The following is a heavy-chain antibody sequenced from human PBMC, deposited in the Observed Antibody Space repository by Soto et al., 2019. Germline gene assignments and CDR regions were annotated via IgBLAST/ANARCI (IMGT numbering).Heavy chain of an antibody. D-gene: IGHD3-10*01. V-gene: IGHV1-24*01. CDR3: ATDYIYLRSPGAGNWLDP. CDR1: GYTLTELS. CDR2: FDPEDGET. Sequence: ASVKVSCKVSGYTLTELSMHWVRQAPGKGLEWMGGFDPEDGETIYAQKFQGRVTMTEDTSTDTAYMELSSLRSEDTAVYYCATDYIYLRSPGAGNWLDPWGQGTLVTVSS. J-gene: IGHJ5*02.